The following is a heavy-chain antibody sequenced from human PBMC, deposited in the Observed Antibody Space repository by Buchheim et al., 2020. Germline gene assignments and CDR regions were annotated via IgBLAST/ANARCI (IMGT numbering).Heavy chain of an antibody. V-gene: IGHV3-23*01. CDR1: GFTFGSYA. D-gene: IGHD2-21*01. CDR2: ISSSGGRT. CDR3: AKDDRAVINSFDY. J-gene: IGHJ4*02. Sequence: EVQLLESGGSLVQPGGSLRLSCATSGFTFGSYAMSWVRQAPGKGLEWVTVISSSGGRTYYADSVKGRLTISRDNTENTLYLQMNSLRAEDTAVYYCAKDDRAVINSFDYWGQGTL.